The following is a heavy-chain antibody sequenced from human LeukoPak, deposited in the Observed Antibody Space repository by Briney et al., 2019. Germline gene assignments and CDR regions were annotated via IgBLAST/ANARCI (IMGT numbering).Heavy chain of an antibody. CDR2: ISWNSGSV. CDR1: GFTFDDYA. J-gene: IGHJ4*02. CDR3: AKDIRSSWLYYFDY. D-gene: IGHD6-13*01. Sequence: PGGSLTLSCAASGFTFDDYAMHWVRQAPGKGLEWVSGISWNSGSVGYADSVKGRFTISRDNAKNSLYLQMNSLRAEDTALYYCAKDIRSSWLYYFDYWGQGTLVTVSS. V-gene: IGHV3-9*01.